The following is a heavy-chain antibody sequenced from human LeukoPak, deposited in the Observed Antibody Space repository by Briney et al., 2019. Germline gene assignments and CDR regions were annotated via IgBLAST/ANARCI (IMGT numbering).Heavy chain of an antibody. CDR2: INPNSGGT. J-gene: IGHJ4*02. CDR1: GYTFTGYY. D-gene: IGHD6-19*01. CDR3: ARKGGDSSGWFTRIDYFDY. Sequence: GASVKVSCKASGYTFTGYYMHWVRQAPGQGLEWMGWINPNSGGTNYAQKFQGRVTMTRDTSISTAYMELSRPRSDDTAVYYCARKGGDSSGWFTRIDYFDYWGQGTLVTVSS. V-gene: IGHV1-2*02.